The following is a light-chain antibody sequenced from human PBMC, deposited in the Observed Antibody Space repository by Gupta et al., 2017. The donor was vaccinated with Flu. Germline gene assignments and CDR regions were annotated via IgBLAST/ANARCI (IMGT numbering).Light chain of an antibody. CDR2: RNK. CDR1: WSNIGSNF. Sequence: TISCSGSWSNIGSNFVYWFQQLPGTAPKILIYRNKERSSGVPDRFSGSKSATSASAYRAIGGLLSEDEADDDGAEWDDSLSAVLFGGGTKLTVL. J-gene: IGLJ3*02. V-gene: IGLV1-47*01. CDR3: AEWDDSLSAVL.